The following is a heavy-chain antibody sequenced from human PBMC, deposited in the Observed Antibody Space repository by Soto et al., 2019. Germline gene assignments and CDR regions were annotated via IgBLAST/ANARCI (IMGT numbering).Heavy chain of an antibody. J-gene: IGHJ6*03. Sequence: EVQLLESGGGLVQPGGSLRLSCAASGFTFVSYAMNCLRQAPGRGLECVSFISGSGRTTYYADSVKARFTVSRDNSKNTLYLQMNSLRADDTALYYCAKFRGPSYSYYSMDVWGKGTTVTVSS. V-gene: IGHV3-23*01. CDR3: AKFRGPSYSYYSMDV. CDR1: GFTFVSYA. D-gene: IGHD3-16*01. CDR2: ISGSGRTT.